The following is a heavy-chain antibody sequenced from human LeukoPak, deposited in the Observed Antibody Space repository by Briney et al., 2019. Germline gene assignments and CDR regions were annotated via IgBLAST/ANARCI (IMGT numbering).Heavy chain of an antibody. CDR3: ARRRRLGPSLDC. CDR2: IYYSGTT. V-gene: IGHV4-39*01. Sequence: SETLSLTCSVSGGSISSTIYYWGWIRQPPGKGLEWIGSIYYSGTTYYNPSLKSRVTISLETSKTVLSLKLTSVTAADTAVYFCARRRRLGPSLDCWGQGTLVAVSS. J-gene: IGHJ4*02. D-gene: IGHD1-26*01. CDR1: GGSISSTIYY.